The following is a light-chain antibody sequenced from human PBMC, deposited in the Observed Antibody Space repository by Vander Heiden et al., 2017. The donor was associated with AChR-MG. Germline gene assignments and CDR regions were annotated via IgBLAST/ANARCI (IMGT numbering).Light chain of an antibody. CDR3: QQSVSTPWT. V-gene: IGKV1-39*01. Sequence: DIQMTQSPSSLSASVGDRVTITCRASQSISSSLNWYQQKPGKAPKLLIYAASSLQSGVPSRFSGSGSGTDFTLTISRLQPEDFATYYCQQSVSTPWTFGQGTKVEIK. CDR1: QSISSS. J-gene: IGKJ1*01. CDR2: AAS.